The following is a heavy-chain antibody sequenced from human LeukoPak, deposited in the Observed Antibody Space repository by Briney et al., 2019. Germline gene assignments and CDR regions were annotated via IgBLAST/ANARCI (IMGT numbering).Heavy chain of an antibody. D-gene: IGHD4-17*01. CDR2: IYYSGST. CDR3: ARGASPNDYGVAGAFDI. V-gene: IGHV4-4*02. J-gene: IGHJ3*02. Sequence: SETLSLTCGVSGGSISSSNWWNWVRQPPGKGLEWIGSIYYSGSTYYNPSLKSRVTISVDTSKNQFSLKLSSVTAADTAVYYCARGASPNDYGVAGAFDIWGQGTMVTVSS. CDR1: GGSISSSNW.